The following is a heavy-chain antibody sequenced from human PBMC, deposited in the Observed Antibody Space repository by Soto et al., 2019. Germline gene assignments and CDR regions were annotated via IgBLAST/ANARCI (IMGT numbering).Heavy chain of an antibody. D-gene: IGHD5-18*01. V-gene: IGHV1-69*04. CDR3: ARGVVGDTSMVEPFVPLRAIDY. Sequence: ASVKVSCKASGGTFSSYAISWVRQAPGQGLEWMGRIIPILGIANYAQKFQGRVTITADKSTSTAYMELSSMRSEDTAVYSCARGVVGDTSMVEPFVPLRAIDYWGQGTTVTVSS. CDR2: IIPILGIA. CDR1: GGTFSSYA. J-gene: IGHJ4*03.